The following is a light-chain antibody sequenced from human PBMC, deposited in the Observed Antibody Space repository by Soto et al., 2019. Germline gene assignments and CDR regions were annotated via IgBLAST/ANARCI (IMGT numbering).Light chain of an antibody. J-gene: IGLJ1*01. CDR3: SSYTSSSTLDV. Sequence: QSALTQPASVSGSPGQSITISCTGTSSDVGGYNYVSWYLQHPGKAPKLMIYEVSNRPSGVSNRFSGSKSGNTASLTISGLQAEDEADYYCSSYTSSSTLDVFGTGTKLTVL. V-gene: IGLV2-14*01. CDR1: SSDVGGYNY. CDR2: EVS.